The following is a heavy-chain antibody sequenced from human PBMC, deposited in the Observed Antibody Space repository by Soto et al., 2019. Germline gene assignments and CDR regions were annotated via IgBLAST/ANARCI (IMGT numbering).Heavy chain of an antibody. V-gene: IGHV3-48*01. Sequence: EVQLVESGGGFVQPGGSLRLSCAASGFTLSTYNMNWVRQAPGKGLEWISHIRGSSGSKYYADSVKGRFTISKDNAKNSLYLEMNSLRAEDTAVYYCAREEEWDGFCSGGSCHSDSWGQGTLVTVSS. CDR3: AREEEWDGFCSGGSCHSDS. CDR2: IRGSSGSK. J-gene: IGHJ4*02. CDR1: GFTLSTYN. D-gene: IGHD2-15*01.